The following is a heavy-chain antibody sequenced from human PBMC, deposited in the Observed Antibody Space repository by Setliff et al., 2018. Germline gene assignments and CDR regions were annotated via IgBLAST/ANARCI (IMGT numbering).Heavy chain of an antibody. D-gene: IGHD3-9*01. CDR2: INPNSGGT. CDR3: ATGSPLRYFDWSPGGY. J-gene: IGHJ4*02. Sequence: ASVKVSCKASGYTFTGYYMHWVRQAPGQGLEWMGWINPNSGGTIYAQKFQGRVTMTEDTSTDTAYMELSSLRSEDTAVYYCATGSPLRYFDWSPGGYWGQGTLVTVSS. CDR1: GYTFTGYY. V-gene: IGHV1-2*02.